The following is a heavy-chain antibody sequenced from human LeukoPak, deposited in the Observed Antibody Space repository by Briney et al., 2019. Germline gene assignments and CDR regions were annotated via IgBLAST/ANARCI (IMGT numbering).Heavy chain of an antibody. D-gene: IGHD6-19*01. CDR1: GFTFSSYA. CDR2: IFGSGGST. J-gene: IGHJ4*02. Sequence: GGSLRLSCAASGFTFSSYAIYWVRQAPGKGLEWVSGIFGSGGSTHYADSVKGRFTISRDNSKNTVYLQMNSLRAEDTAVYYCAKTTTGYSSGRFPGRPVDYWGQGTLVTVSS. V-gene: IGHV3-23*01. CDR3: AKTTTGYSSGRFPGRPVDY.